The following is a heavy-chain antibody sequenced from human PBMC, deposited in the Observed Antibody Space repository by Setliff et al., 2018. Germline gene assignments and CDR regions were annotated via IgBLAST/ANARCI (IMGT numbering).Heavy chain of an antibody. J-gene: IGHJ4*02. Sequence: SETLSLTCAVYGGSFSGYYWSWIRQPPGKGLEWIGEINHSGSTNYNPSLKSRVTISVDTSKNQFSLKLSSVTAADTAVYYCARGVMNYDFWSGYYTRASIDYWGQGTLVTVS. D-gene: IGHD3-3*01. CDR3: ARGVMNYDFWSGYYTRASIDY. CDR1: GGSFSGYY. CDR2: INHSGST. V-gene: IGHV4-34*01.